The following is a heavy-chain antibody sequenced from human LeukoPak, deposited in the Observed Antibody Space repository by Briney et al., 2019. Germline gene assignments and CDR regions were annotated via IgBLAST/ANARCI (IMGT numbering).Heavy chain of an antibody. V-gene: IGHV4-34*01. CDR2: INHSGST. CDR1: GGSFSGYY. CDR3: AREDSSSGFDY. Sequence: SETLSLTCAVYGGSFSGYYWSWIRQPPGKGLEWIGEINHSGSTNYNPSLKSRVTISVDTSKNQFSLKLSSVTAADTAVCYCAREDSSSGFDYWGQGTLVTVSS. J-gene: IGHJ4*02. D-gene: IGHD3-22*01.